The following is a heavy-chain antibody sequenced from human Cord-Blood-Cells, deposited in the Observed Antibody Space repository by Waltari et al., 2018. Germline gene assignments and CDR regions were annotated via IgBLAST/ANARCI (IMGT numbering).Heavy chain of an antibody. CDR3: ARGSSSWYYGMDV. V-gene: IGHV4-39*01. CDR2: IYYSGST. CDR1: GGPISSRSYY. D-gene: IGHD6-13*01. J-gene: IGHJ6*02. Sequence: QLQLQESGPGLVKPSETLSLTCIVSGGPISSRSYYWAWIRQPPGKGLEWIGSIYYSGSTYYNPSLKSRVTISVDTSKNQFSLKLSSVTAADTAVYYCARGSSSWYYGMDVWGQGTTVTVSS.